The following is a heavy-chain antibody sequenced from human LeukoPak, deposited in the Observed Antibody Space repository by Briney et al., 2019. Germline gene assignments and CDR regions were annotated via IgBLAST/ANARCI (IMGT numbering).Heavy chain of an antibody. J-gene: IGHJ3*02. D-gene: IGHD6-19*01. CDR2: IYYSGST. CDR3: ARIMVAVAGTISAFDI. CDR1: GGSISSYY. V-gene: IGHV4-59*01. Sequence: PSETLSLTCTVSGGSISSYYWSWIRQPPGKGLEWIGYIYYSGSTNYNPSLKSRVTISVDTSKNQFSLKLSSVTAADTAVYYCARIMVAVAGTISAFDIWGQGTMVTVSS.